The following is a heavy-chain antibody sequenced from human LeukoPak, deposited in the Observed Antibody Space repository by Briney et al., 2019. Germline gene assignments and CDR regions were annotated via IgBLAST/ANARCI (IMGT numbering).Heavy chain of an antibody. CDR1: GGSISSGDYY. CDR2: IYYSGST. V-gene: IGHV4-30-4*01. Sequence: PSQTLSLTCTVSGGSISSGDYYWSWIRQPPGKGLEWIGYIYYSGSTYYNPSLKSRVTISVDTSKNQFSLKLSSVTAADTAVYYCARAYYYDGSGYYDAFDIWGQGTMVTVSS. D-gene: IGHD3-22*01. J-gene: IGHJ3*02. CDR3: ARAYYYDGSGYYDAFDI.